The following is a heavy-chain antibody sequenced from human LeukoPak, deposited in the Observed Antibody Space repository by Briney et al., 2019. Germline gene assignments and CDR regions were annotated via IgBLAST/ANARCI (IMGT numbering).Heavy chain of an antibody. D-gene: IGHD6-13*01. J-gene: IGHJ4*02. CDR2: IYYSGNT. Sequence: SETLSLTCTVSGGSISSYYWSWIRQPPGKGLEWIGYIYYSGNTNYNPSLKSRLTISVDTSKNQFSLKLSSVTAADTAVYYCARDHTYSTSYYFDSWGQGTPVTVSS. CDR3: ARDHTYSTSYYFDS. CDR1: GGSISSYY. V-gene: IGHV4-59*01.